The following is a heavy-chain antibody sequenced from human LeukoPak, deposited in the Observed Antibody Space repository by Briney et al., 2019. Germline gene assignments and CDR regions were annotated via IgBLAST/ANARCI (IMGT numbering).Heavy chain of an antibody. Sequence: SVKVSCKASGGTFSSYAISWVREAPGQGLEWMGGIIPIFGTANYAQKFKGRVTITADESTSTAYMELSSLRSEATAVYYCARHLGDAIVFLFDPWGQGTLVSVSS. CDR3: ARHLGDAIVFLFDP. D-gene: IGHD2-21*01. CDR1: GGTFSSYA. CDR2: IIPIFGTA. J-gene: IGHJ5*02. V-gene: IGHV1-69*13.